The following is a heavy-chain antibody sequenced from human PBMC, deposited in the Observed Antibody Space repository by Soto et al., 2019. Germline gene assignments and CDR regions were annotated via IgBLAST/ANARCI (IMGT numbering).Heavy chain of an antibody. CDR2: IIPIFGTA. CDR1: GGTFSSYA. J-gene: IGHJ6*02. Sequence: QVQLVQSGAEVKKPGSSVKVSCKASGGTFSSYAISWVRQAPGQGLEWMGGIIPIFGTANYAQKFQGRVTITADESTSTAYMELSSLRSEDTAVYYCARVSVLFTLHLDCSSTSCPYYYGMDVWGQGTTVTVSS. V-gene: IGHV1-69*01. CDR3: ARVSVLFTLHLDCSSTSCPYYYGMDV. D-gene: IGHD2-2*01.